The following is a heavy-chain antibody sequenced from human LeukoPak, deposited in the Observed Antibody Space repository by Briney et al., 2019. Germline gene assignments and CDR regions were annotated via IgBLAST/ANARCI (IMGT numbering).Heavy chain of an antibody. CDR1: GGSISSSSYY. Sequence: SETLSLTCTVSGGSISSSSYYWGWIRQPPGKGLEWIGSIYYSGSTYYNPSLKSRVTISVDTSKNQFSLKLSSVTAADTAVYYCARRNGYGSGSYYTRYYYYYYMDVWGKGTTVTISS. J-gene: IGHJ6*03. V-gene: IGHV4-39*07. D-gene: IGHD3-10*01. CDR3: ARRNGYGSGSYYTRYYYYYYMDV. CDR2: IYYSGST.